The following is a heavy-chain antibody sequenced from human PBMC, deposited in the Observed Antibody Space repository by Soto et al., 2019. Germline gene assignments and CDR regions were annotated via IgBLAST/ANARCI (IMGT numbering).Heavy chain of an antibody. D-gene: IGHD3-10*01. CDR3: AKGRGGSGSLTPRVDF. V-gene: IGHV3-23*01. J-gene: IGHJ4*02. CDR1: GFTFNNYA. CDR2: ISGGGETT. Sequence: EVQLLESGGGLVQPGGSLRLSCAASGFTFNNYAMTWVRQAPGKGLEWVSAISGGGETTSYAESVKGRFTVSRDGSKNTLYLQMSSLRAEDTALYYCAKGRGGSGSLTPRVDFWGQGTLVTVSS.